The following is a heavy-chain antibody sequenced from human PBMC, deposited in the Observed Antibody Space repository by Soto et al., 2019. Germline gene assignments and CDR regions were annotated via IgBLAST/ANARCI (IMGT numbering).Heavy chain of an antibody. CDR3: AKGRSYYYYYGVDV. CDR2: ISDSGAST. J-gene: IGHJ6*02. V-gene: IGHV3-23*01. CDR1: GFTFSSCA. Sequence: EVQLLESGGGLVQPGGSLRLSCAASGFTFSSCAMGWVRQAPGKGLEWVSDISDSGASTYYADSVQGRFTISRDNSKSTLNLKMNSLRAEDTALYYCAKGRSYYYYYGVDVWGQGTTVTVSS.